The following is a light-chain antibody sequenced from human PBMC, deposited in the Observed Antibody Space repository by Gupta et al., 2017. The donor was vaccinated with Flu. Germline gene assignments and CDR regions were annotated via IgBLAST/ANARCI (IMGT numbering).Light chain of an antibody. J-gene: IGKJ4*01. Sequence: IQMTQSPSSVSASVGDRVTITCRASQGIDIWLAWYQQKPGKAPKLMIYGASTLQSGVPSRFSGSRSGSDFILTISSLQPEDFASYYCQQANSFPLTFGGGTKVENK. CDR3: QQANSFPLT. CDR2: GAS. V-gene: IGKV1-12*01. CDR1: QGIDIW.